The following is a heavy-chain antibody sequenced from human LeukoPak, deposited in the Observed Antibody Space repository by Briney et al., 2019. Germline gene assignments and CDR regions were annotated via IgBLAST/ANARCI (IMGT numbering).Heavy chain of an antibody. CDR3: ARGGGGSWALDC. D-gene: IGHD6-13*01. CDR1: GFTFSRYG. J-gene: IGHJ4*02. V-gene: IGHV3-64*02. CDR2: ISSNGGST. Sequence: GGSLRLSCAASGFTFSRYGMHWVRQAPGRGLEYVSAISSNGGSTYYADSVKGRFTISRDNSKNTLYLQMGSLRAEDMAVYHCARGGGGSWALDCWGQGILVTVSS.